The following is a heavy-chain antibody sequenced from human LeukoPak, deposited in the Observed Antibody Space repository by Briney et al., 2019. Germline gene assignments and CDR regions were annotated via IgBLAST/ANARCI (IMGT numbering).Heavy chain of an antibody. J-gene: IGHJ3*02. CDR2: IYYSGST. Sequence: PSETLSLTCTVSGGSISSSSYYWGWIRQPPGKGLEWIGSIYYSGSTYYNPSLKGRVTISVDTSKNQFSLKLSSVTAADTAVYYCANLGGGREEWLRLQDAFDIWGQGTMVTVSS. D-gene: IGHD5-12*01. V-gene: IGHV4-39*01. CDR3: ANLGGGREEWLRLQDAFDI. CDR1: GGSISSSSYY.